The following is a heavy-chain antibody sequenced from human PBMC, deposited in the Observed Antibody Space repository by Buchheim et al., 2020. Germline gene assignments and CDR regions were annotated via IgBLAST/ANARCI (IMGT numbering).Heavy chain of an antibody. J-gene: IGHJ5*02. CDR3: ARAVYDFWSGYLGWFDP. V-gene: IGHV4-31*03. CDR2: IYYSGST. Sequence: QVQLQESGPGLVKPSQTLSLTCTVSGGSISSGGYYWNWIRQHPGKGLEWIGYIYYSGSTYYTPSLKSRVTISVDTYKNQFSLKLSSVTAADTAVYYCARAVYDFWSGYLGWFDPWGQGTL. D-gene: IGHD3-3*01. CDR1: GGSISSGGYY.